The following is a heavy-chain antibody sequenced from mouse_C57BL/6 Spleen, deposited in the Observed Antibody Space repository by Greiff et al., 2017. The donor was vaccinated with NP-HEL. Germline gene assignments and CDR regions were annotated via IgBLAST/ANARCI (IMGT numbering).Heavy chain of an antibody. Sequence: VQLQQSGPELVKPGASVKISCKASGYTFTDYYMNWVKQSHGKSLEWIGDINPNNGGTSYNQKFKGKATLTVDKSSSTAYMELRSLTSEDSAVYYCASGGYGPFAYWGQGTLVTVSA. CDR2: INPNNGGT. D-gene: IGHD2-10*02. CDR1: GYTFTDYY. J-gene: IGHJ3*01. CDR3: ASGGYGPFAY. V-gene: IGHV1-26*01.